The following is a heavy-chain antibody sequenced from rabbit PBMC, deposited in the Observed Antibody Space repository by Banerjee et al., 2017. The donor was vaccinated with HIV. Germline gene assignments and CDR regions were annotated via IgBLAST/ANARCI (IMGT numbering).Heavy chain of an antibody. J-gene: IGHJ4*01. CDR3: ARDLTGVTGWNFNL. D-gene: IGHD7-1*01. CDR1: GFDFSNIA. CDR2: IYSSAGFT. Sequence: QSLEESGGGLVQPEGSLTLTCTASGFDFSNIAMCWVRQAPGKGLELIASIYSSAGFTDYASWAKGRFTISKTSWTTVTLQMTSLTAADTATYFCARDLTGVTGWNFNLWGPGTLVTVS. V-gene: IGHV1S40*01.